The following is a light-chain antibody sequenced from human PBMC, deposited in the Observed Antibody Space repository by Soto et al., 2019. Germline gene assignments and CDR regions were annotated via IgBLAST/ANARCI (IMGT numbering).Light chain of an antibody. CDR2: GAS. CDR3: QQYGRSLLT. V-gene: IGKV3-20*01. CDR1: QIVRSNN. J-gene: IGKJ4*01. Sequence: EIVMTQSPATLALSPGERATLSCMASQIVRSNNLAWYQQKPGQAPSLLIHGASSRATGIPDRFSGSGSGTDFTLTISRLEPEDFAVYYCQQYGRSLLTFGGGTKVDI.